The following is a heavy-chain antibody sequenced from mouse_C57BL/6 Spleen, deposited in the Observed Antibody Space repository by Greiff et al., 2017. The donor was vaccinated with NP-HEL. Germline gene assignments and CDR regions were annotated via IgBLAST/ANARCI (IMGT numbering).Heavy chain of an antibody. Sequence: VQLQQPGAELVKPGASVKMSCKASGYTFTSYWITWVKQRPGQGLEWIGDIYPGSGSTNYNEKFKSKATLTVDTSSSTAYMQLSSLTSEYSAVYYCARNYDGKDYFDYWGHGPTLTVSS. V-gene: IGHV1-55*01. CDR3: ARNYDGKDYFDY. D-gene: IGHD2-4*01. CDR1: GYTFTSYW. CDR2: IYPGSGST. J-gene: IGHJ2*01.